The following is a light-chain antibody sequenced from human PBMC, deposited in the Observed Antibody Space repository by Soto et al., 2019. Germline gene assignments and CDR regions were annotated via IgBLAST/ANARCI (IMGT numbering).Light chain of an antibody. CDR1: QSVSNN. CDR2: GAS. V-gene: IGKV3-20*01. CDR3: QQYGSSPSWT. Sequence: EIVMTQAPGNLSVSPGERATLPCRVSQSVSNNLAWYQQKPGQAPRLLIYGASTRATETPARFSGSGSGTDFTLTISRLEPEDFAVYYCQQYGSSPSWTFGQGTKVDIK. J-gene: IGKJ1*01.